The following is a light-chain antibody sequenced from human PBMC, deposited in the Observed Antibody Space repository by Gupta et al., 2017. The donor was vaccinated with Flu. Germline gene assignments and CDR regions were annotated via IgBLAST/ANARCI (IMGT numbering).Light chain of an antibody. V-gene: IGLV2-11*01. CDR2: DVI. J-gene: IGLJ1*01. CDR3: CSFAGGFYV. Sequence: QSVTVSCTGTSSDIGGYNYGSWYQRHPGKAPILYDYDVIKRPSGVPDRFSGSKSGNTASLTISGLQAEDESYYYCCSFAGGFYVFGTGTKVTVL. CDR1: SSDIGGYNY.